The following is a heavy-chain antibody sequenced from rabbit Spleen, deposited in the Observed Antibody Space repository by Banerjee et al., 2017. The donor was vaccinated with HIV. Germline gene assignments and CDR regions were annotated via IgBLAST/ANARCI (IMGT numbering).Heavy chain of an antibody. CDR1: GFSFSSSYW. CDR2: IYNGDGST. V-gene: IGHV1S47*01. CDR3: ARDGISFVSSGWGLSRLDL. Sequence: QEQLEESGGDLVKPEGSLTLTCTASGFSFSSSYWMCWVRQAPGKGPEWVACIYNGDGSTYYASWVNGRFTISRSTSLNTVTLQMTSLTAADTATYFCARDGISFVSSGWGLSRLDLWGQGTLVTVS. J-gene: IGHJ3*01. D-gene: IGHD4-1*01.